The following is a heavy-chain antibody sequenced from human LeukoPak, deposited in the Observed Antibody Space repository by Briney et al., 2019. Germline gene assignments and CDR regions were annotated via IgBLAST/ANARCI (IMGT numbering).Heavy chain of an antibody. CDR1: GYTFSGYY. D-gene: IGHD6-19*01. J-gene: IGHJ6*02. CDR2: INPNSGGT. Sequence: GASVKVSCKASGYTFSGYYMHWVRQAPGQGLEWMGWINPNSGGTNSAQKFQGRVTMTRDTSISTAYMELSRLGSDDTAVYYCARDNEVAVAGHYYYYGMDVWGQGTTVTVSS. V-gene: IGHV1-2*02. CDR3: ARDNEVAVAGHYYYYGMDV.